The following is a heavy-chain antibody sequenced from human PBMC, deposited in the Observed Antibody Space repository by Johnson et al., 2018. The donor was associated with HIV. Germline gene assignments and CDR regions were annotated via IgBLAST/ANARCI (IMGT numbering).Heavy chain of an antibody. Sequence: VQLVESGGGLIQPGGSLRLSCAASGFTVSSNYMSWVRQAPGKGLEWVSVIYRDGSTYYADSVKGRLPLSRDNSKHTLNLQRNRLRAEDTAVDYCARERGPRGFWDAFDIWGQGTMVTVSS. V-gene: IGHV3-53*01. CDR3: ARERGPRGFWDAFDI. CDR1: GFTVSSNY. J-gene: IGHJ3*02. CDR2: IYRDGST.